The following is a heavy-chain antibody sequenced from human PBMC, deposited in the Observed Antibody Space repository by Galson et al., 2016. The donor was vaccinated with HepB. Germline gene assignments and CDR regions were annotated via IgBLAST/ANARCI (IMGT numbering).Heavy chain of an antibody. Sequence: SLRLSCAASGFNFGGSWMTWVRQAPGKGLEWVANINEDGNVPQYVDSVEGRFTISRDNAKTSLFLQMNSLTVDDTAVYYCATDIWGPRVWGQGILVTVSS. CDR1: GFNFGGSW. CDR3: ATDIWGPRV. V-gene: IGHV3-7*01. D-gene: IGHD7-27*01. CDR2: INEDGNVP. J-gene: IGHJ4*02.